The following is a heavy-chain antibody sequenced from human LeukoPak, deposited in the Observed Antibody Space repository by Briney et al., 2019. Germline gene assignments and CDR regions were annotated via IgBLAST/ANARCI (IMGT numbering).Heavy chain of an antibody. J-gene: IGHJ4*02. V-gene: IGHV3-11*06. CDR2: ISLSSTYT. Sequence: GGSLRLSCAASGFTFSDYYMSWIRQAPGKGLEWVSYISLSSTYTNYADSVEGRFTISRDNAKNSLYLQMSSLRDEDTAVYYCARAGYSSGWLAYFDYWGQGTLVTVSS. D-gene: IGHD6-19*01. CDR1: GFTFSDYY. CDR3: ARAGYSSGWLAYFDY.